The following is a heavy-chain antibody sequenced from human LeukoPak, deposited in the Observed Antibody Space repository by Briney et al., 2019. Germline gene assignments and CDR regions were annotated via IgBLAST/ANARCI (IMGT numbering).Heavy chain of an antibody. J-gene: IGHJ3*02. V-gene: IGHV1-3*01. CDR3: AREIVVVPAAIRLEAGGAFDI. CDR2: INAGNGHT. CDR1: GYTFTSYA. Sequence: GASVKVSCKASGYTFTSYAMHWVRQAPGHRLEWMGWINAGNGHTKYSQKFQGRVTITRDTSASTAYMELSSLRSEDTAVYYCAREIVVVPAAIRLEAGGAFDIWGQGTVVTVSS. D-gene: IGHD2-2*01.